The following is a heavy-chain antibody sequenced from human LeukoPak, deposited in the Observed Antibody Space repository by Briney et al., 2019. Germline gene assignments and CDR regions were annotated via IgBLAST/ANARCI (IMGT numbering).Heavy chain of an antibody. D-gene: IGHD6-19*01. J-gene: IGHJ5*02. CDR2: INPNSGGT. V-gene: IGHV1-2*02. Sequence: ASVKVPCKASGYTFTGYYMHWVRQAPGQGLEWMGWINPNSGGTNYAQKFQGRVTMTRDTSISTAYMELSRLRSDDTAVYYCARDPSLYSSGWYTVGGNWFDPWGQGTLVTVSS. CDR1: GYTFTGYY. CDR3: ARDPSLYSSGWYTVGGNWFDP.